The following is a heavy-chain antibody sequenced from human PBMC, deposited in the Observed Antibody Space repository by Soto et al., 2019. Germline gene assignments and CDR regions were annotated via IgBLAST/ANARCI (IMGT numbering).Heavy chain of an antibody. J-gene: IGHJ4*02. CDR2: IWYDGSNK. V-gene: IGHV3-33*01. D-gene: IGHD3-9*01. Sequence: QVQLVESGGGVVQPGRSLRLSCAASGFTFSSYGMHWVRQAPGKGLEWVAVIWYDGSNKYYADSVKGRFTISRDNSKNTLYLQMNSLRAEDTAVYYCARDRYHIYSGGYFDYWGQGTLVTVSS. CDR1: GFTFSSYG. CDR3: ARDRYHIYSGGYFDY.